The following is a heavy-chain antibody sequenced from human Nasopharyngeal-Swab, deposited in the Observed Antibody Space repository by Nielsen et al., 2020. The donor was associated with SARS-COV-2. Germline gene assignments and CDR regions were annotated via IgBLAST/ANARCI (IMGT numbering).Heavy chain of an antibody. J-gene: IGHJ4*02. D-gene: IGHD1-1*01. CDR3: ASGTYDNAPG. Sequence: GESLKISCAASGFTFSDHSMIWVRQAPGQGLEWVSYISGSGSTLYYADSVKGRITVSRDNAKSSVYLQMSSLRDEDTAVYYCASGTYDNAPGWGQGTLVTVSS. CDR2: ISGSGSTL. V-gene: IGHV3-48*02. CDR1: GFTFSDHS.